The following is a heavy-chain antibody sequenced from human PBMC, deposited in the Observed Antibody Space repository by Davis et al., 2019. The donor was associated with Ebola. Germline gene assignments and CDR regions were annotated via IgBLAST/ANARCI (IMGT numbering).Heavy chain of an antibody. CDR3: ARGPSNCSGGSCYSTLGYYYYGMDV. Sequence: AASVKVSCKASGGTFSSYAISWVRQAPGQGLEWMGGIIPIFGTANYAQKFQGRVTITADESTSTAYMELSRLRSEDTAVYYCARGPSNCSGGSCYSTLGYYYYGMDVWGQGTTVTVSS. CDR1: GGTFSSYA. CDR2: IIPIFGTA. D-gene: IGHD2-15*01. V-gene: IGHV1-69*13. J-gene: IGHJ6*02.